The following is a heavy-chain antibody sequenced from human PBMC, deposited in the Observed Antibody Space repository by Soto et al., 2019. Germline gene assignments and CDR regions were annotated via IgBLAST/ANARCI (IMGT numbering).Heavy chain of an antibody. CDR1: GGTFSGYY. CDR3: ARGVVKRSRGVIWTKGWFDP. D-gene: IGHD3-10*01. Sequence: PSEPLSLTCAVYGGTFSGYYWRWIRQPPGKGLEWIGEINHSGSTNYNPSLKSRVTISVDTSKNQFSLKLSSVTAADTAVYYCARGVVKRSRGVIWTKGWFDPWGQGTLVTVSS. CDR2: INHSGST. J-gene: IGHJ5*02. V-gene: IGHV4-34*01.